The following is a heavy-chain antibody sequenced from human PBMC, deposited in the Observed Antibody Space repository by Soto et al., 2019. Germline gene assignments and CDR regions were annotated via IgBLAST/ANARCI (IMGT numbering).Heavy chain of an antibody. J-gene: IGHJ3*02. Sequence: EVELLESGGGLVQPGGSLRLSCKASGFMFNNSAMPWVRQAPGHGLQWVASVSDNGGSRGGTYYADSVKGRFTISRDKSKNTRYLQLDSLTGAGTAVYYCARAKAVVIAALDIWGQGTMVTVSS. CDR2: VSDNGGSRGGT. CDR3: ARAKAVVIAALDI. D-gene: IGHD2-21*01. CDR1: GFMFNNSA. V-gene: IGHV3-23*01.